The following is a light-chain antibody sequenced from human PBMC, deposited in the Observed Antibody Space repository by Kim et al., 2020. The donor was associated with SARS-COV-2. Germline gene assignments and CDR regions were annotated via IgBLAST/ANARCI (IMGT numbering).Light chain of an antibody. J-gene: IGLJ3*02. Sequence: QSVLTQPASVSGSPGQSITISCSGTTSDVGGYDYVSWYQQHPGKAPQIMIYDVTKRPSGVSNRFSGSKSGITASLTISGLQAEDEAVYYCGSYTSSSTPWVFGGGTQLTVL. CDR3: GSYTSSSTPWV. CDR1: TSDVGGYDY. CDR2: DVT. V-gene: IGLV2-14*03.